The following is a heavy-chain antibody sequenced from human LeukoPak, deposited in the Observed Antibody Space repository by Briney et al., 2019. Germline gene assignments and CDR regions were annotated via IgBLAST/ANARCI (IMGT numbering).Heavy chain of an antibody. CDR1: GGSIAGFY. CDR3: AQHSSSRKGYFDY. J-gene: IGHJ4*02. V-gene: IGHV4-59*01. Sequence: SETLSLTCTVSGGSIAGFYWSWFRQSPGKGLEWIGYMYYSGSTNYNPSLKSRVTISVDTSKNQFSLKLSSVTAADTAVYYCAQHSSSRKGYFDYWGQGTLVTVSS. CDR2: MYYSGST. D-gene: IGHD6-13*01.